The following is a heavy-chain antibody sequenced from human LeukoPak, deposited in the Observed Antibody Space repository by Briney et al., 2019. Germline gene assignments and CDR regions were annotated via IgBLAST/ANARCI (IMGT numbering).Heavy chain of an antibody. CDR2: IYHSGST. J-gene: IGHJ4*02. CDR1: GVSINTYY. V-gene: IGHV4-59*01. Sequence: SETLSLTCTVSGVSINTYYWSWIRQSPGKGLEWIGYIYHSGSTKYNPSLKSRVTISVDTSKKQFSLKLSSVTAADTAVYYCARDGYGGVDYWGQGTLVTVSS. CDR3: ARDGYGGVDY. D-gene: IGHD3-10*01.